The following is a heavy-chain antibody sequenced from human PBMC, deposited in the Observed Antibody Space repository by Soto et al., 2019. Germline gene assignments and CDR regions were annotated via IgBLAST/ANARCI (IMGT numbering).Heavy chain of an antibody. D-gene: IGHD3-3*01. V-gene: IGHV3-23*01. CDR2: ISGSGGST. CDR1: GFTFSSYA. Sequence: HPGGSLRLSCAASGFTFSSYAMSWVRQAPGKGLEWVSAISGSGGSTYYADSVKGRFTISRDNSKNTLYLQMNSLRAEDTAVYYCAKASGDFWSGPSYYYYGMDVWVQGTTVTVSS. CDR3: AKASGDFWSGPSYYYYGMDV. J-gene: IGHJ6*02.